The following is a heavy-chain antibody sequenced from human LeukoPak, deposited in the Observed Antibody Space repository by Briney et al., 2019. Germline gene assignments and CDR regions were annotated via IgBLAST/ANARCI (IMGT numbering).Heavy chain of an antibody. J-gene: IGHJ5*02. CDR3: ARNGGLYGDYPWFDP. CDR2: TFYGGST. D-gene: IGHD4-17*01. CDR1: GGSISSYY. V-gene: IGHV4-59*01. Sequence: SETLSLTCTVSGGSISSYYWNWIRQPPGRELEWIGYTFYGGSTVYNPSLQSRVTISVDTSKNECSLTLTSVTPADTAVYYCARNGGLYGDYPWFDPWGQGTLVTVSS.